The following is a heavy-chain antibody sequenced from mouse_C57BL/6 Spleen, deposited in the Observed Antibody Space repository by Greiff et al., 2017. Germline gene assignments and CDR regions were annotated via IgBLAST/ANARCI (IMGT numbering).Heavy chain of an antibody. V-gene: IGHV1-4*01. Sequence: VKLMESGAELARPGASVKMSCKASGYTFTSYTMHWVKQRPGQGLEWIGYINPSSGYTKYNQKCKDKATLTADKSSSTAYMQLSSLTSEDSAVYYCARSSDDGDYYAMDYWGQGTSVTVSS. CDR3: ARSSDDGDYYAMDY. CDR1: GYTFTSYT. D-gene: IGHD2-13*01. CDR2: INPSSGYT. J-gene: IGHJ4*01.